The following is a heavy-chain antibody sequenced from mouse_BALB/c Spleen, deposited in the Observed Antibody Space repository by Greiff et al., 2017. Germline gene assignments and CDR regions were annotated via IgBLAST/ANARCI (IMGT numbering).Heavy chain of an antibody. Sequence: EVKLMESGGGLVQPGGSRKLSCAASGFSFSSFGMHWVRQAPEKGLEWVAYISSGSSTIYYADTVKGRCTISRDNPKNTLFLQMTSLRSEDTTMYYYARNYGYDYFDYWGQGTTLTVSS. CDR3: ARNYGYDYFDY. V-gene: IGHV5-17*02. CDR1: GFSFSSFG. CDR2: ISSGSSTI. D-gene: IGHD1-2*01. J-gene: IGHJ2*01.